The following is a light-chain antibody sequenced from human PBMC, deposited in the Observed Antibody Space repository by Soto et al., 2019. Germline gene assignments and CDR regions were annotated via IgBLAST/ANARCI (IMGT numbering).Light chain of an antibody. CDR1: QSISSW. CDR2: AAS. V-gene: IGKV1-39*01. Sequence: SASVGDRVTITCRASQSISSWLAWYQQKPGKAPKLLISAASNLQSGVPSRFSGSGSGTDFTLTISSLQPEDFATYYCQQSYSTLWTFGQGTKVDIK. CDR3: QQSYSTLWT. J-gene: IGKJ1*01.